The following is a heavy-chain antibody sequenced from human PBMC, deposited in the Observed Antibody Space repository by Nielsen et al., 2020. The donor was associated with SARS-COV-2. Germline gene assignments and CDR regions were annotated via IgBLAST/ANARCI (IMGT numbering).Heavy chain of an antibody. CDR1: GGSISSSSYY. J-gene: IGHJ4*02. CDR2: IYYTGTT. CDR3: ARLEYRSSWFDY. Sequence: SETLSLPCTVSGGSISSSSYYWGWIRQPPGKGLEWIGNIYYTGTTYYKPSLKSRVTISVDTSNNQFSLKLSSVTATDTAVYYCARLEYRSSWFDYWGQGTLVTASS. D-gene: IGHD6-13*01. V-gene: IGHV4-39*01.